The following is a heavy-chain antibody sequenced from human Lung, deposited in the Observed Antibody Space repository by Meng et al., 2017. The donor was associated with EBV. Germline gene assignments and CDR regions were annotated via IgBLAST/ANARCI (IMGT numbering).Heavy chain of an antibody. CDR1: GGSISSSNW. Sequence: QGPLQGSGPGLVKPSGTPSLACAVSGGSISSSNWWSWVRQPPGKGLEWIGEIYHSGSTNYNPSLKSRVTISVDKSKNQFSLNLSSVTAADTAVYYCARVGQWLPIDYWGQGTLVTVSS. CDR2: IYHSGST. V-gene: IGHV4-4*02. J-gene: IGHJ4*02. CDR3: ARVGQWLPIDY. D-gene: IGHD6-19*01.